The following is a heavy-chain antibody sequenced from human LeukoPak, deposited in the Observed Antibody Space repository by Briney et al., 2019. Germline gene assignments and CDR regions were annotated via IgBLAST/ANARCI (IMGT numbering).Heavy chain of an antibody. CDR3: ARGEFPSDLEF. Sequence: ASETLSLTCTVSGGPVSSGSYYWNWIRQPPGKGLEWIGYIYYSGSTNYNASLKSRVTISVDTSKNQFSLKLTSVTPADTAVYYCARGEFPSDLEFWGQGALITVSS. J-gene: IGHJ4*02. V-gene: IGHV4-61*01. CDR2: IYYSGST. D-gene: IGHD3-10*01. CDR1: GGPVSSGSYY.